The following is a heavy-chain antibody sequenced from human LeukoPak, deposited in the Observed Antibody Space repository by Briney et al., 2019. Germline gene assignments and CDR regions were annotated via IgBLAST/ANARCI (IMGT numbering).Heavy chain of an antibody. D-gene: IGHD6-19*01. V-gene: IGHV4-59*08. CDR3: ARHSRIAVAGTGGDY. CDR2: IYYSGST. J-gene: IGHJ4*02. Sequence: SETLSLTCTVSGGSISSYYWSWIRQPPGKGLEWIGYIYYSGSTNYDPSLKSRVTISVDTSKNQFSLKLSSVTAADTAVYYCARHSRIAVAGTGGDYWGQGTLVTVSS. CDR1: GGSISSYY.